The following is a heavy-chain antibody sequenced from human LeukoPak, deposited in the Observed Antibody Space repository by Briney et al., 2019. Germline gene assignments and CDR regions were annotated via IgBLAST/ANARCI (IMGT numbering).Heavy chain of an antibody. J-gene: IGHJ4*02. CDR3: ARELGRVSPLDY. CDR2: IKQDGSEK. V-gene: IGHV3-7*01. Sequence: PGGSLRLSRAASGFTFSNYWMTWVRQAPGKGLEWVANIKQDGSEKYYVDSVKGRFTISRDNAKNSVYLQVSSLRAEDTAVYYCARELGRVSPLDYWGQGTLVTVSS. CDR1: GFTFSNYW.